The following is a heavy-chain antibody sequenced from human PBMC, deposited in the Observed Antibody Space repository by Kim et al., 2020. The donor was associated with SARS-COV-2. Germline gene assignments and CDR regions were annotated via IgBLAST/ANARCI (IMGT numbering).Heavy chain of an antibody. CDR3: ATTTRKYYDILTGYAYYYGMDV. Sequence: GGSLRLSCAASGFTFDDYGMSWVRQAPGKGLEWVSGINWNGGSTGYADSVKGRFTISRDNAKNSLYLQMNSLRAEDTALYYCATTTRKYYDILTGYAYYYGMDVWGQGTTVTVSS. CDR2: INWNGGST. J-gene: IGHJ6*02. CDR1: GFTFDDYG. D-gene: IGHD3-9*01. V-gene: IGHV3-20*04.